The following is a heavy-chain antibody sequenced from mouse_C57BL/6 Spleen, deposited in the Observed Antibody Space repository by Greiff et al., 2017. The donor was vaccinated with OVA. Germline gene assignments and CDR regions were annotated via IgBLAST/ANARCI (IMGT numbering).Heavy chain of an antibody. J-gene: IGHJ2*01. CDR1: GYTFTDYY. CDR2: INPYNGGT. CDR3: ARSPRYGSSYDYFDY. V-gene: IGHV1-19*01. D-gene: IGHD1-1*01. Sequence: EVQLQQSGPVLVKPGASVKMSCKASGYTFTDYYMNWVKQSHGKSLEWIGVINPYNGGTSYNQQFKGKATLTVDKYSSTAYMELNSLTSADSAVFYCARSPRYGSSYDYFDYWGQGTTLTVSS.